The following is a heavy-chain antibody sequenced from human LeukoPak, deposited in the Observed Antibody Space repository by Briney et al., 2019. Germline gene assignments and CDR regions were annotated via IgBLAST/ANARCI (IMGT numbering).Heavy chain of an antibody. D-gene: IGHD3-22*01. CDR3: ARGHYYDSSARWDAFDI. V-gene: IGHV1-69*13. Sequence: SVKVSCKAPGGTFISYAISWVRQAPGQGLEWMGGIIPIFGTANCAQKFQGRVTITADESTSTAYMELSSLRSEDTAVYYCARGHYYDSSARWDAFDIWGQGTMVTVSS. CDR2: IIPIFGTA. J-gene: IGHJ3*02. CDR1: GGTFISYA.